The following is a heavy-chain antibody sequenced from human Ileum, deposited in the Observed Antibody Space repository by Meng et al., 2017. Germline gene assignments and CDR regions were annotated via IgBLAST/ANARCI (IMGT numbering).Heavy chain of an antibody. V-gene: IGHV4-61*01. D-gene: IGHD1-20*01. CDR1: GGTASSGSYS. CDR2: IYSSETT. CDR3: ASYFSYNWKKRNYYFDY. Sequence: QVQLQEAGPGLVGPAATRSLTCTVSGGTASSGSYSWSWIRQPRGKGLKWIGYIYSSETTTYNPSLTSRVTILEDTSKIQFSLKLSSLTAADTAVYYCASYFSYNWKKRNYYFDYWGQGTLVTVSS. J-gene: IGHJ4*02.